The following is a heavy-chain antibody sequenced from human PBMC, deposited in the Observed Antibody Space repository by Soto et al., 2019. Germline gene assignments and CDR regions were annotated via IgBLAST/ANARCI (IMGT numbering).Heavy chain of an antibody. CDR2: IYYSGST. D-gene: IGHD4-17*01. J-gene: IGHJ4*02. V-gene: IGHV4-59*01. CDR1: GGSISSYY. Sequence: QVQLQESGPGLVKPSETLSLTCTVSGGSISSYYWSWIRQPPGKGLEWIGYIYYSGSTNYNPSLXGXAXIXXDTSKNQFSLKLSSVTAADTAVYYCARWYGGSLDYWGQGTLVTVSS. CDR3: ARWYGGSLDY.